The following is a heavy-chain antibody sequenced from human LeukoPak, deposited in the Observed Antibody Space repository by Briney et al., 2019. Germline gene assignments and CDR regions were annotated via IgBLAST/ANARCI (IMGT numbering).Heavy chain of an antibody. CDR2: INHSGST. CDR1: GGSFSGYY. Sequence: PSETLSLTCAVYGGSFSGYYWSWIRQPPGKGLEWIGEINHSGSTNYNPSLKSRVTISVDTSKNQFSLKLSSVTAADTAVYYCARGSRLLVVPAAMGAKYYYYYYMDVWGKGTTVTVSS. D-gene: IGHD2-2*01. J-gene: IGHJ6*03. CDR3: ARGSRLLVVPAAMGAKYYYYYYMDV. V-gene: IGHV4-34*01.